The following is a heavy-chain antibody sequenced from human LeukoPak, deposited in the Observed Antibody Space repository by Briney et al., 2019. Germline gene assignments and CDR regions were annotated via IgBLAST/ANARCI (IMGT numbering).Heavy chain of an antibody. CDR1: GFTFTSSA. V-gene: IGHV1-58*01. CDR3: AAESLGYCSGGSCYGQFDY. CDR2: IFVGSGNT. J-gene: IGHJ4*02. Sequence: SVKVSCKASGFTFTSSAVQWVRQARGQRLEWIGWIFVGSGNTNYAQKFQERVTITRDMSTSTAYMELSSLRSEDTAVYYCAAESLGYCSGGSCYGQFDYWGQGTLVTVSS. D-gene: IGHD2-15*01.